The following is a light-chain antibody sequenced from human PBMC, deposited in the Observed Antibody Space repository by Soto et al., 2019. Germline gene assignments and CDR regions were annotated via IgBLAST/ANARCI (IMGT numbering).Light chain of an antibody. J-gene: IGKJ1*01. CDR3: QQYGSSPPWT. Sequence: EIVLTQSPGTLSLSPGERATLSCRASQSVSSSYLAWYQQKPGQAPRLLIYGAYSRATGIPDRFSGSGSGTDFPLTISRLEPEDFAVYYCQQYGSSPPWTFGQGTKVEIK. CDR2: GAY. CDR1: QSVSSSY. V-gene: IGKV3-20*01.